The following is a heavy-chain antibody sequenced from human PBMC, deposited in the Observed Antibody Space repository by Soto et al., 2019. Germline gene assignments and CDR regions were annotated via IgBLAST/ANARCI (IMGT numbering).Heavy chain of an antibody. CDR2: INPSVGST. D-gene: IGHD5-12*01. Sequence: GASVKVSCKASGYSFTSYYMYWVRQAPGQGLEWVGVINPSVGSTNYAQKFQGRVTMTRDTSTSTVYMELSSLRSDDTAVYYCASGIGDGYNSRWDYWGQGTLVTVSS. V-gene: IGHV1-46*03. CDR1: GYSFTSYY. CDR3: ASGIGDGYNSRWDY. J-gene: IGHJ4*02.